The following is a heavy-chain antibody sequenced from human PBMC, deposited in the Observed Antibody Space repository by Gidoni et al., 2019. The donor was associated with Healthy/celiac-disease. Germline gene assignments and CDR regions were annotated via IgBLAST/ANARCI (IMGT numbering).Heavy chain of an antibody. J-gene: IGHJ6*02. CDR3: ARAQGTGTTIHYYYGMDV. Sequence: QLQLQESGSGLVKPSQTLSLTCAVSGGSISSGGSSWSWIRQPPGKGLEWIGYIYHSGSTYYNPSLKSRVTISVDRSKNQFSLKLSSVTAADTAVYDCARAQGTGTTIHYYYGMDVWGQGTTVTVSS. CDR2: IYHSGST. V-gene: IGHV4-30-2*01. D-gene: IGHD1-7*01. CDR1: GGSISSGGSS.